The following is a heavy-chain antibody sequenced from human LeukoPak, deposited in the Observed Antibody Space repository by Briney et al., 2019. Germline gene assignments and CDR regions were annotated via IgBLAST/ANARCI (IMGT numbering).Heavy chain of an antibody. Sequence: GGSLRLSCAASGFTFSDYYMSWIRQAPGKGLEWVSYISSSGSTIYYADSVKGRFTISRDNAKSSLYLQMNSLRAEDTAVYYCARAGRYSYGYPWADYWGQGTLVTVSS. CDR1: GFTFSDYY. J-gene: IGHJ4*02. CDR2: ISSSGSTI. V-gene: IGHV3-11*01. CDR3: ARAGRYSYGYPWADY. D-gene: IGHD5-18*01.